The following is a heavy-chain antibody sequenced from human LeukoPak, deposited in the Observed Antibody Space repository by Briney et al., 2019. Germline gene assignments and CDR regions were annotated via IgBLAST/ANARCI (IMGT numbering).Heavy chain of an antibody. CDR2: ISGSGGST. Sequence: GGSLRLSCAASGFTFSSYAMSWVRQAPGKGLEWVSAISGSGGSTYYADSVKGRFTIFRDNSKNTLYLQMNSLRAEDTAVYYCAKGGNYYYDSSGYRPFDYWGQGTLVTVSS. V-gene: IGHV3-23*01. CDR1: GFTFSSYA. J-gene: IGHJ4*02. CDR3: AKGGNYYYDSSGYRPFDY. D-gene: IGHD3-22*01.